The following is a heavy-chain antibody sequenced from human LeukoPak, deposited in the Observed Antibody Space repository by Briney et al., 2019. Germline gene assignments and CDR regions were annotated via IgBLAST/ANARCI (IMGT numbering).Heavy chain of an antibody. CDR2: IRSKANSYAT. V-gene: IGHV3-73*01. CDR1: GFTFSGSA. Sequence: PGGSLRLSCAASGFTFSGSAMHWVRQASGRGLEWVGRIRSKANSYATAYAASVKGRFTISRDDSKNTAYLQMNSLKTEDTAVYYCRRGVEAYYYDSSGSRRTDYWGQGTLVTVSS. CDR3: RRGVEAYYYDSSGSRRTDY. J-gene: IGHJ4*02. D-gene: IGHD3-22*01.